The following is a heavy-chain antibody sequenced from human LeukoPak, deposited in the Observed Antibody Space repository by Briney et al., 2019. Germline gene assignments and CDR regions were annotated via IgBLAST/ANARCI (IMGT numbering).Heavy chain of an antibody. CDR2: TTNTPNAYTT. CDR3: GIDTATAIDY. J-gene: IGHJ4*02. CDR1: GFTFTNHY. V-gene: IGHV3-72*01. Sequence: GGSLRLSCAASGFTFTNHYMDWVRQAPGMGLEWIARTTNTPNAYTTAYAASVRGRFTVSRDDSKSLLHLQMSSLKTDDTAVYYCGIDTATAIDYWGRGTLVTVSS. D-gene: IGHD5-18*01.